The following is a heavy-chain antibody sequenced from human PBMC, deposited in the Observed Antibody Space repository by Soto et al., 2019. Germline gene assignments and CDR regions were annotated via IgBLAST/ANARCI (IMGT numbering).Heavy chain of an antibody. J-gene: IGHJ3*02. CDR2: ISGGDGST. CDR1: GFTFNKYA. Sequence: GSLRLSCTASGFTFNKYAMTWVRQAPGKGLEWVSAISGGDGSTYYADSVKGRFTISRDNSKNSLYLQMNSLRAEDTAVYYCASGDFRDAFDIWGQGTMVTVSS. V-gene: IGHV3-23*01. CDR3: ASGDFRDAFDI. D-gene: IGHD3-3*01.